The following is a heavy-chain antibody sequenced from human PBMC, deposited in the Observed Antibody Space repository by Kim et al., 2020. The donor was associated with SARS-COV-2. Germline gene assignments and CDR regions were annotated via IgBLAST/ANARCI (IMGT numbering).Heavy chain of an antibody. CDR3: ATDCAGSISCYDAYAM. D-gene: IGHD2-2*01. V-gene: IGHV3-15*05. CDR2: IKRKIDSETT. J-gene: IGHJ3*02. CDR1: GVTFSDAW. Sequence: GGSLRLSCAASGVTFSDAWMTWVRQAPGKGLEWIGRIKRKIDSETTEYAAPVKGRFTISRDDSKNILWLQMNSLKTEDTAVYYCATDCAGSISCYDAYAMWGQGTTVIVSS.